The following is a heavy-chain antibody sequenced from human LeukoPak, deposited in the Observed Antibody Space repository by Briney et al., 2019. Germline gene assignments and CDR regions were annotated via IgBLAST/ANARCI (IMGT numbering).Heavy chain of an antibody. D-gene: IGHD3-10*01. J-gene: IGHJ4*02. CDR2: INPNNGGT. Sequence: GASVKVSCKASGYTFTGHYMHWVRQAPGQGLEWIGWINPNNGGTTYAQKFQGRVTMSRDTSISTAYMELSGLRSDDTAVYYCARAMYGPAGGDYWGQGTLVTVSS. V-gene: IGHV1-2*02. CDR3: ARAMYGPAGGDY. CDR1: GYTFTGHY.